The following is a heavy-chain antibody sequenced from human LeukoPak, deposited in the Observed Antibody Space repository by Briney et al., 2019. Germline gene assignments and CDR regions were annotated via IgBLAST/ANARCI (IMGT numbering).Heavy chain of an antibody. J-gene: IGHJ4*02. CDR2: IYHSGSA. D-gene: IGHD5-12*01. CDR1: DYSISSGYY. Sequence: PSETLSLTCTVSDYSISSGYYWGWIRQSPGKGLEWIGTIYHSGSAYYNPSLKSRVTISVDTSKNQFSLRLTSVTAADTAVYYCARDAKGSGYTGTFGYWGQGTLVTVSS. CDR3: ARDAKGSGYTGTFGY. V-gene: IGHV4-38-2*02.